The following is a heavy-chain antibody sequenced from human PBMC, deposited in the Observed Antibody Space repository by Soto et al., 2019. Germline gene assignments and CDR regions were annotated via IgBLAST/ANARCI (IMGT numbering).Heavy chain of an antibody. CDR1: GFTFSSYA. CDR2: ISYDGSNK. V-gene: IGHV3-30-3*01. J-gene: IGHJ4*02. D-gene: IGHD6-13*01. Sequence: GGSLRLSCAASGFTFSSYAMHWVRQAPGKGLEWVAVISYDGSNKYYADSVKGRFTISRDNSKNTLYLQMNSLRAEDTAVYYCARPSHPGYSSSWTPWERYFDYWGQGTLVTVSS. CDR3: ARPSHPGYSSSWTPWERYFDY.